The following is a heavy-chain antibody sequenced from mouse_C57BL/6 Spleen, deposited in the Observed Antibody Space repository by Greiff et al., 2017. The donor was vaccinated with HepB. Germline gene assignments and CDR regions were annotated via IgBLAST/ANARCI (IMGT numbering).Heavy chain of an antibody. CDR2: ISYDGSN. J-gene: IGHJ3*01. V-gene: IGHV3-6*01. CDR3: ARAGYGSSPGFAY. Sequence: DVQLQESGPGLVKPSQSLSLTCSVTGYSITSGYYWNWIRQFPGNKLEWMGYISYDGSNNYNPSLKNRISITRDTSKNQFFLKLNSVTTEDTATYYCARAGYGSSPGFAYWGQGTLVTVSA. CDR1: GYSITSGYY. D-gene: IGHD1-1*01.